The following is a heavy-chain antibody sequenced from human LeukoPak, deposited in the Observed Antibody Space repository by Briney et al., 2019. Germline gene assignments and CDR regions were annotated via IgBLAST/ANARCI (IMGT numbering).Heavy chain of an antibody. CDR1: GYTFTSYG. CDR3: ARGKATFMITFGGARDY. Sequence: GASVKVSCKASGYTFTSYGISWVRQAPGQGLEWMGWINPNSGGTNYAQKFQGRVTMTRDTSISTAYMELSRLRSDDTAVYYCARGKATFMITFGGARDYWGQGTLVTVSS. CDR2: INPNSGGT. J-gene: IGHJ4*02. V-gene: IGHV1-2*02. D-gene: IGHD3-16*01.